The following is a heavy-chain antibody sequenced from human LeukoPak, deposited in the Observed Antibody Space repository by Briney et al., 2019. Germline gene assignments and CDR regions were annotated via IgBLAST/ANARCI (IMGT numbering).Heavy chain of an antibody. CDR1: GFTFSSYA. J-gene: IGHJ3*02. V-gene: IGHV3-23*01. D-gene: IGHD2-15*01. CDR2: ISGSGGST. CDR3: AKLGGYCSGGSCHDAFDI. Sequence: GGSLRLSCAASGFTFSSYAMSWVRQAPGKGLEWVSAISGSGGSTYYADSVKGRFTISRDNSKNTLYLQMNSLRTEDTAVYYCAKLGGYCSGGSCHDAFDIWGQGTMVTVSS.